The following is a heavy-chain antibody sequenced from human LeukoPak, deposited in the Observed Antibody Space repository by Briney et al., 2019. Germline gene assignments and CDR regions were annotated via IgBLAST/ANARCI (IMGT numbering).Heavy chain of an antibody. CDR3: ARAAAIRDSGWFDP. V-gene: IGHV4-59*11. CDR2: IYYSGST. Sequence: SETLSLTCTVSSGSISSHYWSWIRQPPGKGLEWIGYIYYSGSTNYNPSLKSRVTISVDTSKNQFSLKLSSVTAADTAVYYCARAAAIRDSGWFDPWGQGTLVTVSS. CDR1: SGSISSHY. D-gene: IGHD2-21*02. J-gene: IGHJ5*02.